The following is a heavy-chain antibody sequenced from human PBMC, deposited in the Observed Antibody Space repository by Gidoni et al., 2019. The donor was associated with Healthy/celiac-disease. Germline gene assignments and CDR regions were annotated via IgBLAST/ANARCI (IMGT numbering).Heavy chain of an antibody. Sequence: VQLVQSGAEVKKPGSSVQVSCKASGGTFGSYAISWVRQAPGHGLEWVGGLIPIFGTANYAQQFQGRVTITADKSTSTAYKDLSSLRSEDTAVYYCAREGVRGSYYEGRGFDPWGQGTLVTVSS. CDR3: AREGVRGSYYEGRGFDP. CDR1: GGTFGSYA. D-gene: IGHD1-26*01. V-gene: IGHV1-69*06. CDR2: LIPIFGTA. J-gene: IGHJ5*02.